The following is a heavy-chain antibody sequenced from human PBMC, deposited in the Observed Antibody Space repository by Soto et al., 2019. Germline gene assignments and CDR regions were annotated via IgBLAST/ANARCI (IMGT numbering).Heavy chain of an antibody. V-gene: IGHV4-30-4*01. CDR2: IYSTGRT. CDR1: GGSISSDDYS. Sequence: SETLSLTFSVSGGSISSDDYSWTWIRQPTGEGLEWIGYIYSTGRTSDTTSLESRVTISIDTSKNQFSLKLSSVSAADAAVYYCARECSSSPEYLDFWGPGSLVTVSS. CDR3: ARECSSSPEYLDF. D-gene: IGHD2-15*01. J-gene: IGHJ4*02.